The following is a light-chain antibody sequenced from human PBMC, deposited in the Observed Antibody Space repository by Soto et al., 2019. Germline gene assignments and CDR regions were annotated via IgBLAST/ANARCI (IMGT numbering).Light chain of an antibody. CDR2: GAS. V-gene: IGKV3-20*01. CDR3: QHYGTSSWT. J-gene: IGKJ1*01. Sequence: EIVLPQSPGTLSLSPGERATLSCRASHSVSSNFLAWFQQKPGQAPRLLIFGASSRASGIPDRFSGSGSGTDFTLTISRLDPDDFAVYYCQHYGTSSWTFGPGTKVDIK. CDR1: HSVSSNF.